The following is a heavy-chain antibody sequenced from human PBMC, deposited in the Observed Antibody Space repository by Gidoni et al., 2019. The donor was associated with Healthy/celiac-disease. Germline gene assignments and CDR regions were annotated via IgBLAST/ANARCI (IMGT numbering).Heavy chain of an antibody. CDR1: GFTVSSNY. V-gene: IGHV3-66*01. J-gene: IGHJ4*02. Sequence: EVQLVESGGGLVQPGGSLRLSCAASGFTVSSNYMSWVRQAPGKGLEWVSVIYSGGSTYYADSVKGRFTISRDNSKNTLYLQMNSLSAEDTAVYYCARDLGIAAAGSDYWGQGTLVTVSS. CDR3: ARDLGIAAAGSDY. CDR2: IYSGGST. D-gene: IGHD6-13*01.